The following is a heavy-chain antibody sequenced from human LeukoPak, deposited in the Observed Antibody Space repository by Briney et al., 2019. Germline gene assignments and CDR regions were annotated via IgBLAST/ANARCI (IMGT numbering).Heavy chain of an antibody. Sequence: ASVKVSCKASGGTFSSYAISWVRQAPGQGLEWMGGIIPIFGTANYAQKFQGRVTITADESTSTAYMELSSLRSEDTAVYYCARGGDDILTGYYDYWGQGTPVTVSS. V-gene: IGHV1-69*13. D-gene: IGHD3-9*01. CDR3: ARGGDDILTGYYDY. J-gene: IGHJ4*02. CDR2: IIPIFGTA. CDR1: GGTFSSYA.